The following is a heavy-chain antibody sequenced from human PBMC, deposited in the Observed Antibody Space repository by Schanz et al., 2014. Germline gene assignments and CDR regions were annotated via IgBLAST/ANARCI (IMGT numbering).Heavy chain of an antibody. V-gene: IGHV3-23*04. CDR2: ISGSGGST. Sequence: EVQLVASGGGLVQPGGSLRLSCAASGFTFSTHAMHWVRQAPGKGLEWVSAISGSGGSTYYADSVKGRFTISRDNSKNTLYLQMNSLRAEDTAVYYCAKGRFGELSAFDIWGQGTMVTVSS. D-gene: IGHD3-10*01. CDR1: GFTFSTHA. J-gene: IGHJ3*02. CDR3: AKGRFGELSAFDI.